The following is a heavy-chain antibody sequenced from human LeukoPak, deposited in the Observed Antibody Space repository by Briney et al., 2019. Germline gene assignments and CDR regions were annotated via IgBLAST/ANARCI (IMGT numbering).Heavy chain of an antibody. V-gene: IGHV3-30*18. J-gene: IGHJ6*03. CDR2: ISYDGSNK. D-gene: IGHD6-19*01. Sequence: GGSLRLSCAASGFTFSSYGMHWVRQAPGKGLEWVAVISYDGSNKYYADSVKGRFTISRDNSKNTLYLQMNSLRAEDTAVYYCAKDTVAGTLLSYYYYYMDVWGKGTTVTVSS. CDR1: GFTFSSYG. CDR3: AKDTVAGTLLSYYYYYMDV.